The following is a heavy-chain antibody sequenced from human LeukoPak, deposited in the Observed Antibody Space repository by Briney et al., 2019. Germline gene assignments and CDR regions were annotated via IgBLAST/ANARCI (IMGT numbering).Heavy chain of an antibody. J-gene: IGHJ5*02. CDR2: IYDNGGT. Sequence: SETLSLTCTVSGGSISSYYWSWSRQPPGKGLEWIGYIYDNGGTNYNPSLKSRVTITVDTSKNQFSLNLRSLTAADTAVYYCARPTSPRDDLWFDPWGQGTLVTVSS. D-gene: IGHD5-24*01. V-gene: IGHV4-59*08. CDR3: ARPTSPRDDLWFDP. CDR1: GGSISSYY.